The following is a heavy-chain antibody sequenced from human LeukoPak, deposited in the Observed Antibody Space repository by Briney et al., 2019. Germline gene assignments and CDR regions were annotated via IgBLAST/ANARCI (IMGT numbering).Heavy chain of an antibody. CDR3: ARSIDRIAVAGTFSWFDP. CDR2: IYTSGST. Sequence: SETLSLTCTVSGGSISSYYWSWIRQPAGKGLEWIGRIYTSGSTNFNPSLKSRVTMSVDTSKNQFSLKLSSVTAADTAVYYCARSIDRIAVAGTFSWFDPWGQGTLVTVSS. V-gene: IGHV4-4*07. J-gene: IGHJ5*02. CDR1: GGSISSYY. D-gene: IGHD6-19*01.